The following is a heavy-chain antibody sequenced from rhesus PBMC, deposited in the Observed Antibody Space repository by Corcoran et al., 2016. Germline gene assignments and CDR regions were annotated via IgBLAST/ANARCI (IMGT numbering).Heavy chain of an antibody. CDR3: VRNDDSTPPKVRSLDV. CDR1: GDSFSSLW. J-gene: IGHJ5-2*02. V-gene: IGHV4-80*01. CDR2: ISGNSGNS. D-gene: IGHD1-32*01. Sequence: QVQLQESGPGLVKSSETLFLTCAVSGDSFSSLWWSWIRQLPGTGREWIGEISGNSGNSNYNPSLKSRVTISRDASKSQLSLKLTSVTAADTAVYYCVRNDDSTPPKVRSLDVWGRGLLVTVAS.